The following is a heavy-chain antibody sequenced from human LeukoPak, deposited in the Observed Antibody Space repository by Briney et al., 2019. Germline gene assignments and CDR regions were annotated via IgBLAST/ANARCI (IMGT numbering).Heavy chain of an antibody. CDR2: IYYSGST. D-gene: IGHD2-2*01. CDR1: GGSISSYY. Sequence: TSETLSLTCTVSGGSISSYYWSWIRQPPGKGLEWIGYIYYSGSTHYNPSLKSRVTISQDTSQNQFSLRLSSVTAADTAVYYCARAYPSSSTDWGQGMLVTVSS. J-gene: IGHJ4*02. CDR3: ARAYPSSSTD. V-gene: IGHV4-59*12.